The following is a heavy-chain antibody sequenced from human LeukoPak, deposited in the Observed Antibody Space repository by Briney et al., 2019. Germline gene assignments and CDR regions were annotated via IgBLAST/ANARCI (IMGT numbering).Heavy chain of an antibody. CDR3: TRNCTNGVCN. J-gene: IGHJ4*02. CDR1: GFTFSSYG. D-gene: IGHD2-8*01. Sequence: GGSLRLSCAASGFTFSSYGMHWVRQAPGKGLEWVAFIRYDGSNKYYADSVKGRFTISRDNSKNTLYLQMNSLRSDDTAVYYCTRNCTNGVCNWGQGTLVTVSS. CDR2: IRYDGSNK. V-gene: IGHV3-30*02.